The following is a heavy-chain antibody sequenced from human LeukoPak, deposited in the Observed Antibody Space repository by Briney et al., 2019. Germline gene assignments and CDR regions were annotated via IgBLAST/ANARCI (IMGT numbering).Heavy chain of an antibody. CDR3: VRPVITAAGLLDH. J-gene: IGHJ4*02. CDR1: GGSISNYY. V-gene: IGHV4-59*01. Sequence: SETLSLTCTVSGGSISNYYWSWIRQPPGKGLEWIGYIYYSGGTYYNPSLKSRVTISVDTSKNQFSLKLSSVTLADMAVYYCVRPVITAAGLLDHWGQGILVTVSS. CDR2: IYYSGGT. D-gene: IGHD6-13*01.